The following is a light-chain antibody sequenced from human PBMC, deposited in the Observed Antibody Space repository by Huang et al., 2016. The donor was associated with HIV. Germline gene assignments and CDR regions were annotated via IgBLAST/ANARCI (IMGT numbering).Light chain of an antibody. CDR1: QSVADAY. Sequence: EIVLTQSPGSLSLSPGDRATLSCRASQSVADAYVAWYQHIPGQSPRLLIYGASRRAPGIPDRFSGSGFSTDFNLTISRLEPEDFAVYYCQQCGDSTWTFGQGTKVEVK. J-gene: IGKJ1*01. V-gene: IGKV3-20*01. CDR3: QQCGDSTWT. CDR2: GAS.